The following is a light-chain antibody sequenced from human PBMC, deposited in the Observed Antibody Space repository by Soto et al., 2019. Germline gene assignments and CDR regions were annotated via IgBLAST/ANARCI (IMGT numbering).Light chain of an antibody. CDR3: QQRSSCPLT. V-gene: IGKV3D-20*02. CDR1: QYINTR. Sequence: IVLTQSPATLSSFPCDRVTLSCRASQYINTRLAWYQHRPGQAPRLLIYGASSRATGIPDRFSGSGSGTDFTLTISRLEPEDFAVYYCQQRSSCPLTFGGGTKVDIK. CDR2: GAS. J-gene: IGKJ4*01.